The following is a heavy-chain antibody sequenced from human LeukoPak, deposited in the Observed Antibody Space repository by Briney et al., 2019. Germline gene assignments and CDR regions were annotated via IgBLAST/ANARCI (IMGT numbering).Heavy chain of an antibody. Sequence: ASVKVSCKASGYTFTSYDINWVRQATGQGLEWMGWMNPNSGNTGYAQKFQGRVTITRNTSISTAYVELSSLRSEDTAAYYCARPLAGNYYYYMDVWGKGTTVTVSS. CDR1: GYTFTSYD. CDR2: MNPNSGNT. D-gene: IGHD6-6*01. CDR3: ARPLAGNYYYYMDV. J-gene: IGHJ6*03. V-gene: IGHV1-8*03.